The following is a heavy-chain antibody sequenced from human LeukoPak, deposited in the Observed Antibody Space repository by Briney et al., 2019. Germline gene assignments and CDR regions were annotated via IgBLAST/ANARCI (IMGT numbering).Heavy chain of an antibody. Sequence: SETLSLTCAVYGGSFSGYYWSWIRQPPGKGLEWIGEINHSGSTNYNPSLKSRVTISVDTSKNQFPLKLSSVTAADTAVYYCARPGGFDPWGQGTLVTVSS. CDR3: ARPGGFDP. CDR1: GGSFSGYY. CDR2: INHSGST. J-gene: IGHJ5*02. V-gene: IGHV4-34*01.